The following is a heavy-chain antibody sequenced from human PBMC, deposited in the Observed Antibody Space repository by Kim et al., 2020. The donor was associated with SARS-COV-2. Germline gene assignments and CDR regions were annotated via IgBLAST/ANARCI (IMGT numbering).Heavy chain of an antibody. CDR3: ARGGVRDDTGDFEDFDY. Sequence: GGSLRLSCAASGFTFSQYWMSWVRQAPGKGLEWVANVKEDVSQKYYVDSVRGRFTISRDNAKNSLFLQMNSLRVEDTAVYYCARGGVRDDTGDFEDFDYWGQGTLVTVSS. D-gene: IGHD4-17*01. CDR2: VKEDVSQK. V-gene: IGHV3-7*03. J-gene: IGHJ4*02. CDR1: GFTFSQYW.